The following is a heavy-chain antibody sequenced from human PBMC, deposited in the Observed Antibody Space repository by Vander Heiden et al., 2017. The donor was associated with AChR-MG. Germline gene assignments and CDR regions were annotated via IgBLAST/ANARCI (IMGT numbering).Heavy chain of an antibody. CDR1: GFTFGDYA. V-gene: IGHV3-49*05. CDR3: TQRGGYLTD. Sequence: EVQLVESGGGLVKPGRSLRLPCTTSGFTFGDYAMSWFRQAPGKGLEWVGFIRSKAYGGTTEYAASVKGRFTISRDDSKSIAYLQMNSLKTEDTAVYYCTQRGGYLTDWGQGTLVTVSS. CDR2: IRSKAYGGTT. J-gene: IGHJ4*02. D-gene: IGHD2-15*01.